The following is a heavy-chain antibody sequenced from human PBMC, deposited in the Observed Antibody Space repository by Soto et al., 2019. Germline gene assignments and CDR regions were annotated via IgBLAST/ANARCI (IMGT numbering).Heavy chain of an antibody. Sequence: PGGSLRLSCAAPRFTFSSYGMHWVRQAPGKGLEWVAVISYDGSNKYYADSVKGRFTISRDNSKNTLYLQMNSLRAEDTAVYYCAKDKGSFRGSGPYYYYGMDVWGQGTTVTVSS. CDR1: RFTFSSYG. D-gene: IGHD3-10*01. V-gene: IGHV3-30*18. CDR2: ISYDGSNK. CDR3: AKDKGSFRGSGPYYYYGMDV. J-gene: IGHJ6*02.